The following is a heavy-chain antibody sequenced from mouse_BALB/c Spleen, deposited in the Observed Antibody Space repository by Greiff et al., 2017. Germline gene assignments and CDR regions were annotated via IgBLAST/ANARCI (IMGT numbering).Heavy chain of an antibody. J-gene: IGHJ2*01. CDR2: ISYSGST. CDR1: GYSITSDYA. CDR3: ARFDYGSRYYFDY. Sequence: VQLKQSGPGLVKPSQSLSLTCTVTGYSITSDYAWNWIRQFPGNKLEWMGYISYSGSTSYNPSLKSRISITRDTSKNQFFLQLNSVTTEDTATYYCARFDYGSRYYFDYWGQGTTLTVSS. D-gene: IGHD1-1*01. V-gene: IGHV3-2*02.